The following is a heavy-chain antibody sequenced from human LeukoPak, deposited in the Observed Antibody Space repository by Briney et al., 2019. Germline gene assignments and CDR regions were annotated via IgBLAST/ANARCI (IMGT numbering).Heavy chain of an antibody. Sequence: PGGSLRLSCAASGFTFSSYSMNWGRQAPGKGLEWVSSISSSSSTIYYADSVKGRFTVSRDNAKNSLYLQMNSLRDEDTAVYYCARVQPPPTVVTPRYYYYGMDVWGQGTTVTVSS. J-gene: IGHJ6*02. V-gene: IGHV3-48*02. D-gene: IGHD4-23*01. CDR1: GFTFSSYS. CDR3: ARVQPPPTVVTPRYYYYGMDV. CDR2: ISSSSSTI.